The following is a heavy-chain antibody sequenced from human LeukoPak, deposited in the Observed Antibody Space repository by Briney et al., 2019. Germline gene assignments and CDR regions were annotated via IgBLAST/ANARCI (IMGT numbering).Heavy chain of an antibody. CDR2: INHSGST. CDR1: GYSISSGYY. CDR3: ARLWSSWS. V-gene: IGHV4-38-2*02. Sequence: PSETLSLTCTVSGYSISSGYYWSWIRQPPGKGLEWIGEINHSGSTNYNPSLKSRVTISVDTSKNQFSLNLSSVTAADTAVYYCARLWSSWSWGQGTLVTVSS. J-gene: IGHJ5*02. D-gene: IGHD6-13*01.